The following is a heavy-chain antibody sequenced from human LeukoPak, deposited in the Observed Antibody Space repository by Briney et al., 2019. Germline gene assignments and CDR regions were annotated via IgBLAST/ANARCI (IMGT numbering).Heavy chain of an antibody. J-gene: IGHJ3*02. CDR2: INSYGSST. CDR1: GFTFSSYW. V-gene: IGHV3-74*01. Sequence: GGSLRLSCAASGFTFSSYWMHWVRQAPGKGLVWVSRINSYGSSTIYADSVKGRFTISRGNAKNTLYLQMKSLRAEDTAVYYCATLRRDDAFDIWGQGTMVTVSS. CDR3: ATLRRDDAFDI.